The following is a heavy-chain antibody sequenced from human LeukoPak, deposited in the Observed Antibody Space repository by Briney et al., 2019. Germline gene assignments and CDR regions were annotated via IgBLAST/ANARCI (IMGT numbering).Heavy chain of an antibody. CDR2: INQDSSEK. D-gene: IGHD2-15*01. Sequence: GGSLRLSCVASGVTFRNYWMSWVRQAPGKGLEWVANINQDSSEKYYVDSVKGRFTISRDNAKNSLYLQLNTLRPEDTAVYYCVQGWRDNWGQGTLVTVSS. CDR1: GVTFRNYW. CDR3: VQGWRDN. J-gene: IGHJ4*02. V-gene: IGHV3-7*01.